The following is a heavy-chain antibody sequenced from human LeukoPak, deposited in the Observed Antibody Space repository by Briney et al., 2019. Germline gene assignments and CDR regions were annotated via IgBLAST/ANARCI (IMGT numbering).Heavy chain of an antibody. V-gene: IGHV4-61*02. J-gene: IGHJ6*03. Sequence: PSETLSLTCTVSGGSISSGSYYWSWIRQPAGKGLEWIGRIYTSGSTNYNPSLKSRVTISVDTSKNQFSLKLSSVTAADTAVYYCARASSRYCSSTSCYDYYYYYNMDVWGKGTTVTVSS. CDR3: ARASSRYCSSTSCYDYYYYYNMDV. CDR2: IYTSGST. D-gene: IGHD2-2*01. CDR1: GGSISSGSYY.